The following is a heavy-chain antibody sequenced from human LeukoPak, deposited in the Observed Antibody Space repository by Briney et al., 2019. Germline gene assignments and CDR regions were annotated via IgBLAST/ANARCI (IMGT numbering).Heavy chain of an antibody. V-gene: IGHV1-69*04. CDR3: ARDDPEGGGYSGPGVAFDI. Sequence: SVKVSCKASGGTFSSYAISWVRQAPGQGLEWMGRIIPILGIANYAQKFQGRVTITADKSTSTAYMELSSLRSEDSAVYYCARDDPEGGGYSGPGVAFDIWGQGTMVTVSS. CDR1: GGTFSSYA. CDR2: IIPILGIA. J-gene: IGHJ3*02. D-gene: IGHD5-12*01.